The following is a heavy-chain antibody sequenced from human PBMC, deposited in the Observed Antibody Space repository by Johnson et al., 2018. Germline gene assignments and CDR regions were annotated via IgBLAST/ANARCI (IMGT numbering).Heavy chain of an antibody. V-gene: IGHV1-69*01. CDR2: IIPIFGTT. CDR1: GGTFSSYA. D-gene: IGHD3-22*01. CDR3: ARDTYYYDSSGYYIGCDAFDI. J-gene: IGHJ3*02. Sequence: QVQLVESGAEVKKPGSSVKVSCKASGGTFSSYAISWVRQAPGQGLEWMGGIIPIFGTTNYAQKFQGRVTITADDSTSTAYMELSSLRSEDTAGDYCARDTYYYDSSGYYIGCDAFDIWGQGTMVTVSS.